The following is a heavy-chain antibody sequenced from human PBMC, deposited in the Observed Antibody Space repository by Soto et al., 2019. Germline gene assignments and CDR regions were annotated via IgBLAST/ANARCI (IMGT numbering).Heavy chain of an antibody. Sequence: LSLTCTVSGGSISSGGYYWSWIRQRPGKGLEWIGYIYYSGSTYYNPSLKSRVTISADTSKNQFSLNLSSVTAADTAMYYCAREQGDSVFGVLIGLTVDYWGQGTQVPVSS. D-gene: IGHD3-3*01. V-gene: IGHV4-31*03. CDR3: AREQGDSVFGVLIGLTVDY. CDR1: GGSISSGGYY. J-gene: IGHJ4*02. CDR2: IYYSGST.